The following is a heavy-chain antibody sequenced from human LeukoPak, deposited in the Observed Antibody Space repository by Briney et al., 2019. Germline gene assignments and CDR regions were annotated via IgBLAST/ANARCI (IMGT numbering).Heavy chain of an antibody. Sequence: SETLSLTCAVSGGSISSSNWWSWDRQPPGKGLEWIGEIYHSGSTNYNPSLKSRVTISVDKSKNQFSLKLSSVTAADTAVYYCARASHWNQLHYFDYWGQGTLVTVSS. V-gene: IGHV4-4*02. CDR2: IYHSGST. CDR1: GGSISSSNW. CDR3: ARASHWNQLHYFDY. J-gene: IGHJ4*02. D-gene: IGHD1-1*01.